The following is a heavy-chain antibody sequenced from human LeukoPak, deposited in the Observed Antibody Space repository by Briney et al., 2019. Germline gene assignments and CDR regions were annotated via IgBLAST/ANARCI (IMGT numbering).Heavy chain of an antibody. J-gene: IGHJ6*02. CDR1: GFTFSSYG. CDR3: AKDRGSGRIYYYGMEV. D-gene: IGHD3-10*01. V-gene: IGHV3-30*18. Sequence: GGSLRLSCAASGFTFSSYGMHWVRQAPGKGLEWVAVISYDGSNKYYADSVKGRFTISRDNSKNTLYLQMNSLRAEDTAVYYCAKDRGSGRIYYYGMEVWGQGTTVTVSS. CDR2: ISYDGSNK.